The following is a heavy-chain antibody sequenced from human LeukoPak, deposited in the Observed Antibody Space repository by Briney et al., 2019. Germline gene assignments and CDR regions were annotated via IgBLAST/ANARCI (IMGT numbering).Heavy chain of an antibody. CDR1: GYTFTGYY. D-gene: IGHD3-22*01. Sequence: GASVKVSCKASGYTFTGYYMHWVRQAPGQGLEWMGWINPNSGGTNYAQKFQGRVTMTRDTSISTAYMELSRLRSDDTAVYYCAREYYYDSSPYYFDYWGQGTLVTVSS. J-gene: IGHJ4*02. V-gene: IGHV1-2*02. CDR3: AREYYYDSSPYYFDY. CDR2: INPNSGGT.